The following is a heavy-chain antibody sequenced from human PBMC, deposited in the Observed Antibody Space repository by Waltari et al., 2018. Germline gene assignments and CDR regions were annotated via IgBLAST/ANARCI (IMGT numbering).Heavy chain of an antibody. V-gene: IGHV5-51*01. CDR2: IYPGDSDT. D-gene: IGHD1-26*01. J-gene: IGHJ6*03. CDR1: GYSFTSYW. Sequence: EVQLVQSGAEVKKPGESLKISCKGSGYSFTSYWIGWVRQMPGKGLAWMGIIYPGDSDTRYSPSFQVQVTIAADKSISTAYLQWSSLKASDTAMYYCARVAAPGQWVNYYYMDVWGKGTTVTVSS. CDR3: ARVAAPGQWVNYYYMDV.